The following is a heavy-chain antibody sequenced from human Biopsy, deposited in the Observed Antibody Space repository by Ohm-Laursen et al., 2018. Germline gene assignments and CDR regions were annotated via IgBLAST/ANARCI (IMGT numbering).Heavy chain of an antibody. D-gene: IGHD3-22*01. CDR2: ITPTGVT. J-gene: IGHJ4*02. V-gene: IGHV4-4*07. Sequence: SDTLYLTCSVSGGSIDFKYWTWIRQSADKGLEWIGRITPTGVTHYNPSLESRVTMSLDTSKKLFSLKLSSVTAADTAMYYCARELMEYYDSSGYFDHWGQGSLVTVSS. CDR3: ARELMEYYDSSGYFDH. CDR1: GGSIDFKY.